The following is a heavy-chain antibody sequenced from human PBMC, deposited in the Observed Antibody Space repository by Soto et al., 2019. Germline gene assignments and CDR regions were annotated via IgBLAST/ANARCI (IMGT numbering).Heavy chain of an antibody. CDR3: ARLGRGSGYYSRPGTTYYGYGMDV. CDR1: GYTFTSYY. D-gene: IGHD3-22*01. J-gene: IGHJ6*02. CDR2: INPSGGST. Sequence: RASVKVSCKASGYTFTSYYMHWVRQAPGQGLEWMGIINPSGGSTSYAQKFQGRVTMTRDTSTSTVYMELSSLRSEDTAVYYCARLGRGSGYYSRPGTTYYGYGMDVWGQGTTVTVSS. V-gene: IGHV1-46*01.